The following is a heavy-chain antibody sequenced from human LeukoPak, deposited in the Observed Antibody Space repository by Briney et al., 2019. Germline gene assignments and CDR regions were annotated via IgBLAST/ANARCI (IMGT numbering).Heavy chain of an antibody. J-gene: IGHJ4*02. V-gene: IGHV4-59*12. CDR3: ARTRRVGYSYGVDY. CDR2: IYYSGST. D-gene: IGHD5-18*01. Sequence: KTSETLSLTCTVSGGSISSYYWSWIRQPPGKGLEWIGYIYYSGSTNYNPSLKSRVTISVDTSKNQFSLKLSSVTAADTAVYYCARTRRVGYSYGVDYWGQGTLVTVSS. CDR1: GGSISSYY.